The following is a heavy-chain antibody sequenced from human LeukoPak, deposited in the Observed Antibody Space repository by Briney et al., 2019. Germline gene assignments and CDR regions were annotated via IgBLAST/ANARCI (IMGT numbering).Heavy chain of an antibody. V-gene: IGHV3-66*01. D-gene: IGHD2-2*02. Sequence: GGSLRLSCAASGFTVSSNYMSWVRQAPGKGLEWVSVIYNGGGTDYADSLKGRFTISRDNSKNTLYLQMNPLRAEDTDVYYCARDSYMTYWGQGTLVTVSS. CDR3: ARDSYMTY. CDR1: GFTVSSNY. J-gene: IGHJ4*02. CDR2: IYNGGGT.